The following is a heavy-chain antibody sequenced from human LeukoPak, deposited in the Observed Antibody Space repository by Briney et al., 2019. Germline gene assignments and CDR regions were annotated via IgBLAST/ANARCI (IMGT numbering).Heavy chain of an antibody. CDR3: ARGDAYYDFWSGSTSGAFDI. CDR1: GGSISSHY. CDR2: IYYSGST. J-gene: IGHJ3*02. Sequence: SETLSLTYTVSGGSISSHYWSWIRQPPGKGLEWIGYIYYSGSTNYNPSLKSRVTISVDTSKNQFSLKLSSVTAADTAVYYCARGDAYYDFWSGSTSGAFDIWGQGTMVTVSS. D-gene: IGHD3-3*01. V-gene: IGHV4-59*11.